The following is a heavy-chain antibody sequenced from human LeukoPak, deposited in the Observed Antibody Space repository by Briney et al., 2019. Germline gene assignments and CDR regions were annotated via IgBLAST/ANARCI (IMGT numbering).Heavy chain of an antibody. CDR2: IKQDGSEK. CDR1: EFTFGSYP. J-gene: IGHJ4*02. D-gene: IGHD3-16*02. Sequence: GGSLRLSCAASEFTFGSYPMHWVRQAPGKGREGVANIKQDGSEKYSVDSVKGRFTISRDNAKNSLYLQMNSLRAEDAAVYYCARVGGLSIDYWGQGTLVTVSS. V-gene: IGHV3-7*01. CDR3: ARVGGLSIDY.